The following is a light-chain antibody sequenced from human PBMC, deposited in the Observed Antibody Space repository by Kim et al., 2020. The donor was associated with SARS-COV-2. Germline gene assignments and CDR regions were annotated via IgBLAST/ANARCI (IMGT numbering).Light chain of an antibody. CDR1: QSISSY. V-gene: IGKV1-39*01. CDR2: AAS. CDR3: QQSYSTPQT. Sequence: ASLGDRVTITCPASQSISSYLNWYQQKPGKAPKLLIYAASSLQSGVPSRFSGSGSGTDCTLTISSLQPEDFATYYCQQSYSTPQTFGQGTKVDIK. J-gene: IGKJ1*01.